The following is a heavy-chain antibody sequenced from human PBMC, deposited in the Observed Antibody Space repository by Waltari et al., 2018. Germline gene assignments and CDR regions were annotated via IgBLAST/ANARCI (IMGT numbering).Heavy chain of an antibody. Sequence: QVQLQESGPGLVQPSETLSLTCAVSGYSISSRYYWGWVRPPPGKGLEWIGSIYHSGSTYYNPSLKSRVTISVDTSKNQFSLKLSSVTAADTAVYYCARLLSYSSSSLYFDYWGQGTLVTVSS. CDR1: GYSISSRYY. J-gene: IGHJ4*02. CDR2: IYHSGST. D-gene: IGHD6-6*01. V-gene: IGHV4-38-2*01. CDR3: ARLLSYSSSSLYFDY.